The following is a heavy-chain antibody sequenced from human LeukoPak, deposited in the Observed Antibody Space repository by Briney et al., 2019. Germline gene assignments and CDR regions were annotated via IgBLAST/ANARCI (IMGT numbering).Heavy chain of an antibody. CDR2: INPSGGST. D-gene: IGHD3-22*01. J-gene: IGHJ4*02. CDR3: ARGCLYYYDSSGYCHFDY. V-gene: IGHV1-46*01. Sequence: ASVKVSCKVSGYTLTELSMHWVRQAPGQGLEWMGIINPSGGSTSYAQKFQGRVTMTRDTSTSTVYMELSSLRSEDTAVYYCARGCLYYYDSSGYCHFDYWGQGTLVTVSS. CDR1: GYTLTELS.